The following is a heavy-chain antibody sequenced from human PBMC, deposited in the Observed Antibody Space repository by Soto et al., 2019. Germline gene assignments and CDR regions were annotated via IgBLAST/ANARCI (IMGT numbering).Heavy chain of an antibody. CDR3: ARDRYDSSGYRNWFDP. V-gene: IGHV1-3*01. J-gene: IGHJ5*02. Sequence: GASVKVSCKASGYTFTSYAMHWVRQAPGQRLEWMGWINAGNGNTKYSQKFQGRVTITRDTSASTAYMELSSLRSEDTAVYYCARDRYDSSGYRNWFDPWGQGTLVTVSS. CDR1: GYTFTSYA. CDR2: INAGNGNT. D-gene: IGHD3-22*01.